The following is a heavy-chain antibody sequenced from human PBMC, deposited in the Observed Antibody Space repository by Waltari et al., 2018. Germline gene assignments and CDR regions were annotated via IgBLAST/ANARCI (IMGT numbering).Heavy chain of an antibody. CDR1: GFTFRRHW. D-gene: IGHD7-27*01. J-gene: IGHJ4*02. CDR3: ATWRWGQSEFDY. V-gene: IGHV3-7*01. CDR2: IKEDGSYK. Sequence: EAQLVESGGKLVQPGGSLRLSCVASGFTFRRHWMSWVRQAPGRGLEWVATIKEDGSYKHYVDSVRGRVTISRDNANDSLYLQMNSLRAEDTAVYYCATWRWGQSEFDYWGQGTLVTVSS.